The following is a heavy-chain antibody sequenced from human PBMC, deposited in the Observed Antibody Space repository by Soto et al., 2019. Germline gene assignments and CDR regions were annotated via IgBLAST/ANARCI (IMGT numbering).Heavy chain of an antibody. CDR2: INHSGST. CDR1: GGSFSGYY. Sequence: SETLSLTCAVYGGSFSGYYWGWIRQPPGRGREWIGEINHSGSTNYNPSLKSRVTISVDTSKNQFSLKLSSVTAEDTAVYYCASGHSSGYYDWFDPWGQGTLVTVSS. D-gene: IGHD3-22*01. CDR3: ASGHSSGYYDWFDP. J-gene: IGHJ5*02. V-gene: IGHV4-34*01.